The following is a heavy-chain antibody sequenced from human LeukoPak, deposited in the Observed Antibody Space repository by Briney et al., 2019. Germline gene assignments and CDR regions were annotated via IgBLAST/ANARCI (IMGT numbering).Heavy chain of an antibody. D-gene: IGHD6-13*01. J-gene: IGHJ6*03. CDR1: GLTFSDYY. V-gene: IGHV3-11*04. CDR3: SRGKQQLVRLLGKDTTYYYYYYMDV. Sequence: GGSLRLSCAASGLTFSDYYMSWIRQAPGKGLERVSYISSSGSMISDADSVKGRFTTSRDNAKKSLYLQMNSLRAEDTAVYYCSRGKQQLVRLLGKDTTYYYYYYMDVWGKGTTVTVSS. CDR2: ISSSGSMI.